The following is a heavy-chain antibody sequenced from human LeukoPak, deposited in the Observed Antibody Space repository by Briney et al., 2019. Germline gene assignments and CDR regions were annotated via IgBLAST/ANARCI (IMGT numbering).Heavy chain of an antibody. V-gene: IGHV3-23*01. D-gene: IGHD3-22*01. CDR3: AKDVIYYYDSSGYPDY. Sequence: GGSLRLSCAASGFTFSSYAMSRVRQAPGKGLEWVSAISGSGGSTYYADSVKGRFTISRDNSKNTLYLQMNSLRAEDTAVYYCAKDVIYYYDSSGYPDYWGQGTLVTVSS. CDR1: GFTFSSYA. CDR2: ISGSGGST. J-gene: IGHJ4*02.